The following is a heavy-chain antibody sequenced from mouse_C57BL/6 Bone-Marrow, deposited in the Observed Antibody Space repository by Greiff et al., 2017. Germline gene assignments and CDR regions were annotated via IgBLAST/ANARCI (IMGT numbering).Heavy chain of an antibody. V-gene: IGHV1-50*01. Sequence: QVQLQQSGAELVKPGASVKLSCKASGYTFTSYWMQWVKQRPGQGLEWIGEIDPSDSYTNYNQKFKGKATLTVDTSSSTAYMQLSSLTSGDSAVYYCARLPFYPFAYWGQGTLVTVSA. CDR2: IDPSDSYT. D-gene: IGHD2-1*01. CDR1: GYTFTSYW. J-gene: IGHJ3*01. CDR3: ARLPFYPFAY.